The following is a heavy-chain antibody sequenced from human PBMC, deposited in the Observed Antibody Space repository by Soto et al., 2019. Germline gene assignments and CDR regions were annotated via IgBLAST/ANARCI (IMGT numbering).Heavy chain of an antibody. CDR2: ISGSGETP. D-gene: IGHD3-10*01. CDR1: GFTSSNYP. J-gene: IGHJ4*01. Sequence: GGSLRLSCAASGFTSSNYPMSWVRQAPGKGLEWVSGISGSGETPYYADSVKGRFTISRDNYKNSLYLQMNSLRAEYTAESYCSKDRRVTMVREVLRAFDSWGQGTLVTVSS. CDR3: SKDRRVTMVREVLRAFDS. V-gene: IGHV3-23*01.